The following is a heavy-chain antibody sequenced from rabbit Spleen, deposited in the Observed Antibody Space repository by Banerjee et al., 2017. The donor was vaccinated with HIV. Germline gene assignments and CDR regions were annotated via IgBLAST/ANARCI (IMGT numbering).Heavy chain of an antibody. CDR2: INIGTIIT. D-gene: IGHD1-1*01. CDR3: ASGYSDIYFNL. Sequence: EQLEESGGGLVKPEGSLTLTCKASGFSFSSDYYMCWVRQAPGKGLEWIGCINIGTIITYYASWVNGRFTISKTSSTTVTLQMTSLTAADTATYFCASGYSDIYFNLWGRGTLVTVS. CDR1: GFSFSSDYY. V-gene: IGHV1S45*01. J-gene: IGHJ4*01.